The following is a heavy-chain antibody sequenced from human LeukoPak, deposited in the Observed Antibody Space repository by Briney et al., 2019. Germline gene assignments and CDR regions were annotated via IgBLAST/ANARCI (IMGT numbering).Heavy chain of an antibody. CDR2: ISSTSSTI. Sequence: PGGSLRLSCAASGFTFSSSNINWVRQAPGKGLEWLSYISSTSSTIYYADSVRGRFTISRDNAKNSLYLQMNSLRAEDTAVYYCARVVVPAAPYYYYYMDVWGKGTTVTVSS. CDR3: ARVVVPAAPYYYYYMDV. CDR1: GFTFSSSN. V-gene: IGHV3-48*01. J-gene: IGHJ6*03. D-gene: IGHD2-2*01.